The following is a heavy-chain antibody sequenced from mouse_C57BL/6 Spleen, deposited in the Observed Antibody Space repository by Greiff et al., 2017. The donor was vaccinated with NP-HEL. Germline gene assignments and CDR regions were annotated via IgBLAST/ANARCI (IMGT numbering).Heavy chain of an antibody. CDR3: ARGDYDLYAMDY. J-gene: IGHJ4*01. D-gene: IGHD2-4*01. V-gene: IGHV1-26*01. CDR1: GYTFTDYY. Sequence: VQLQQSGPELVKPGASVKISCKASGYTFTDYYMNWVKQSHGKSLEWIGDINPNNGGTSYNQKFKGKATLTVDKSSSTAYMELRSLTSEDSAVYYCARGDYDLYAMDYWGQGTSVTVSS. CDR2: INPNNGGT.